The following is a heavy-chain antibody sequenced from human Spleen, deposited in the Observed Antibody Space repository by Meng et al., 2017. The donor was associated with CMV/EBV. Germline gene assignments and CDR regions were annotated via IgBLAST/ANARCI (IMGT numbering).Heavy chain of an antibody. CDR3: ARLGEGDNWFDP. CDR2: MSYSGST. Sequence: CTGSGGSVRSGTNYWNSIRQTPGKGLEWIGYMSYSGSTNYNPSLKSRVTISVDTSKNQFSLKLRSVTAADTAVFYCARLGEGDNWFDPWGRGTLVTVSS. J-gene: IGHJ5*02. V-gene: IGHV4-61*01. CDR1: GGSVRSGTNY. D-gene: IGHD3-10*01.